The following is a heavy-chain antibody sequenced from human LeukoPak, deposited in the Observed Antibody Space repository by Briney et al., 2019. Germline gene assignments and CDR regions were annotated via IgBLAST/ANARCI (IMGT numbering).Heavy chain of an antibody. J-gene: IGHJ4*02. Sequence: SETLSLTCTVSGGSISSSSYYWGWIRQPPGKGLEWIGGIYYGGSTYYNPSLKSRLTISADTSKNQFSLKVTSVTSADTAVYYCSTTTRGWYGVGDHWGQGALVTVSS. V-gene: IGHV4-39*01. CDR2: IYYGGST. CDR3: STTTRGWYGVGDH. D-gene: IGHD6-19*01. CDR1: GGSISSSSYY.